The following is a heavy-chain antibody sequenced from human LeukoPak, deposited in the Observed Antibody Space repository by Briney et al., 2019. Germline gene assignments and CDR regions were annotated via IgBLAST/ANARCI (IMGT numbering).Heavy chain of an antibody. CDR3: ARENVEMATISTYWYFDL. CDR2: ISYDGSNK. V-gene: IGHV3-30-3*01. D-gene: IGHD5-24*01. Sequence: GGSLRLSCAASGFTFSSYAMHWVRQAPGKGLEWVAVISYDGSNKYYADSVKGRFTISRDNSKNTLYLQMNSLRAEDTAVYYCARENVEMATISTYWYFDLWGRGTLVTVSS. J-gene: IGHJ2*01. CDR1: GFTFSSYA.